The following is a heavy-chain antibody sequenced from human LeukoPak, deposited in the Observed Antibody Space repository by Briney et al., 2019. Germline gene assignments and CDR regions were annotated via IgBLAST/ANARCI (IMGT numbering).Heavy chain of an antibody. Sequence: GGSLRLSCAASGFTFSSYAMSWVRQAPGKGLEWVSAISGSGGSTYYADSVKGRFTISRDNSKNTLYLQMSSLRAEDTAVYYCAKGRGALWFGELLLDAFDIWGQGTMVTVSS. CDR3: AKGRGALWFGELLLDAFDI. CDR2: ISGSGGST. J-gene: IGHJ3*02. CDR1: GFTFSSYA. D-gene: IGHD3-10*01. V-gene: IGHV3-23*01.